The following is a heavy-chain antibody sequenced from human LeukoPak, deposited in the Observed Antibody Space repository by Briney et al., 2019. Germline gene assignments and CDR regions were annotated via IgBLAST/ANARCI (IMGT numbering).Heavy chain of an antibody. CDR1: GYTFSGYY. CDR2: INPNSGGT. Sequence: ASVTVSCKASGYTFSGYYMHWVRQAPGQGLEWMGWINPNSGGTYYAQTLQGRVTMTRDTSISTAYMELSRLRSDDTAVFYCARVAHNYDLLTGYYPYLDYFDFWGQGTLVTVSS. CDR3: ARVAHNYDLLTGYYPYLDYFDF. J-gene: IGHJ4*02. D-gene: IGHD3-9*01. V-gene: IGHV1-2*02.